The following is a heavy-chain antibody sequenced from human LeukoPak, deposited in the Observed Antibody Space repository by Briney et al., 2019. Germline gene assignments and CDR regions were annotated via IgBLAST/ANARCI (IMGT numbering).Heavy chain of an antibody. J-gene: IGHJ4*02. CDR2: IKQDGSEK. CDR1: GFTFSSYW. CDR3: ARRRITMVRGIDY. Sequence: GGSLRLSCAASGFTFSSYWMSWVRQAPGKGLEWVANIKQDGSEKYYVDSVKGRFTISRDNAKNSLYLQMNSLRAEDTAVYYCARRRITMVRGIDYWGQGTLVTVSS. V-gene: IGHV3-7*01. D-gene: IGHD3-10*01.